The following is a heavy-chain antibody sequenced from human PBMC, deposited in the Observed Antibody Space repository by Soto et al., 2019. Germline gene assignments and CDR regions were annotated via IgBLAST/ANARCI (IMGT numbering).Heavy chain of an antibody. CDR1: GGAISSYY. V-gene: IGHV4-4*07. D-gene: IGHD3-3*02. J-gene: IGHJ6*02. CDR3: ARVAFSYFGMDV. Sequence: LSLTCSVPGGAISSYYWSWVRQPAGKGLEWIGRVFSSGSTNYNASLKSRVTMSIDTSKNEVSLTLRSVTAADTGVYYCARVAFSYFGMDVWGPGTTVTVSS. CDR2: VFSSGST.